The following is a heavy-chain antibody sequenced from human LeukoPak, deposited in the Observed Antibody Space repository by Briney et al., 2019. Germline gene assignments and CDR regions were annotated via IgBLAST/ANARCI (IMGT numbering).Heavy chain of an antibody. V-gene: IGHV3-23*01. CDR2: ISGSGGST. CDR3: AKVAGRYCSGGSCYYGAFDI. D-gene: IGHD2-15*01. Sequence: PGGSLRLSCAASGFTFSSYAMSWVRQAPGKGLEWASAISGSGGSTYYADSVKGRFTISRDNSKNTLYLQMNSLRAEDTAVYYCAKVAGRYCSGGSCYYGAFDIWGQGTMVTVSS. J-gene: IGHJ3*02. CDR1: GFTFSSYA.